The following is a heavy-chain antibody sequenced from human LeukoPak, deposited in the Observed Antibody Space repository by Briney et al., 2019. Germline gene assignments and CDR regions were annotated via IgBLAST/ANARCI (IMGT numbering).Heavy chain of an antibody. D-gene: IGHD6-6*01. Sequence: ASVKVSCKASGGTFSSYAISWVRQAPGQGLEWMGRIIPILGIANYAQKFQGRVTITADKSTSTAYMELSSLRSEDTAVYYCARAGSSIAARTDAFDIWGQGTMVTVSS. J-gene: IGHJ3*02. CDR3: ARAGSSIAARTDAFDI. CDR1: GGTFSSYA. V-gene: IGHV1-69*04. CDR2: IIPILGIA.